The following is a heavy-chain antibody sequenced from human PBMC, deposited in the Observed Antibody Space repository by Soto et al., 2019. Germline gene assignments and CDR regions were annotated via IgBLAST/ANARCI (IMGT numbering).Heavy chain of an antibody. CDR3: AGERTRGFDP. CDR1: GYTFTSYD. J-gene: IGHJ5*02. V-gene: IGHV1-8*01. Sequence: QVQLVQSGAEVKKPGASVKVSCKASGYTFTSYDITWVRQATGQGLEWRGWMNPNSGNTAYAQKFLGRVTMTRNTSISTAYMELSSLRSEDTAVYYCAGERTRGFDPWGQGTLVTVSS. CDR2: MNPNSGNT.